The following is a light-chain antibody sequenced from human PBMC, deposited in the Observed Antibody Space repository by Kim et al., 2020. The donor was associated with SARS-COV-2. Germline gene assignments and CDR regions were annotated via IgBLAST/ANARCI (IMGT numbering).Light chain of an antibody. CDR3: QVWDSSSDHPGV. CDR1: NIGSKS. Sequence: PGKTARITCGENNIGSKSVHWYQHKPGQAPVLVIYYDSDRPSGIPERFSGSNSGNTATLTISRVEAGDEADYYCQVWDSSSDHPGVFGGGTQLTVL. J-gene: IGLJ3*02. CDR2: YDS. V-gene: IGLV3-21*04.